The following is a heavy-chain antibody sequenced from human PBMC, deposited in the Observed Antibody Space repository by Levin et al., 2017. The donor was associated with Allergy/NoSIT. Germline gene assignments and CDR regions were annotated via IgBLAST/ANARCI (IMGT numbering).Heavy chain of an antibody. CDR3: AKDLFSGILWFGEETTFDY. D-gene: IGHD3-10*01. Sequence: SGGSLRLSCVASGFIFSSYGMHWVRQAPGKGLEWVAVISYDGSNKYYADSVKGRFTISRDNSENTLYLQMNSLRAEDTAVYYCAKDLFSGILWFGEETTFDYWGQGTLVTVSS. CDR2: ISYDGSNK. J-gene: IGHJ4*02. V-gene: IGHV3-30*18. CDR1: GFIFSSYG.